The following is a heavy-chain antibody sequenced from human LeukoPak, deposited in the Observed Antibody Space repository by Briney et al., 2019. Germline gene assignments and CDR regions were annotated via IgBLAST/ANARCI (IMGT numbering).Heavy chain of an antibody. CDR1: GYSITSGYY. CDR3: ARETDWLLDY. J-gene: IGHJ4*02. CDR2: INRSGST. V-gene: IGHV4-38-2*02. Sequence: SATLSLTCRVSGYSITSGYYWGWIRQPAGKGLEWIGSINRSGSTYYNPSLQSRVTITVDTSKNQCSLKLSSVTAADTAVYYCARETDWLLDYWGQGTLVTVSS. D-gene: IGHD3-9*01.